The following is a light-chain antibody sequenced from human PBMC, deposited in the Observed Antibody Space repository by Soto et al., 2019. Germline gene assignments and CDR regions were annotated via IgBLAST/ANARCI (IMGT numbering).Light chain of an antibody. V-gene: IGKV3-15*01. Sequence: EIVLTQSPGTLSLSPGERATLSCSSSQSVSSSYLGWYQQRPGQAPRLLIYGASTRATGIPARFSGSGSGTEFTLTISSLQSEDFAVYYCQQYNKWPRTFGQGTKV. CDR2: GAS. CDR3: QQYNKWPRT. J-gene: IGKJ1*01. CDR1: QSVSSSY.